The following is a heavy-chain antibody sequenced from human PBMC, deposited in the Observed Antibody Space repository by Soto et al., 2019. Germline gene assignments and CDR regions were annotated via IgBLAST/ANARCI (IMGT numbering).Heavy chain of an antibody. Sequence: LRLSCAASGFTFTNAWMSWVRQAPGKGLEWVGRIKSKTDGGTTDYAAPVKGRFTISRDDSKNTLYLQINSLKTEDTAVYYCTTVRYYSGSGSYYNEDYYYGMDVWGQGTTVTVSS. J-gene: IGHJ6*02. D-gene: IGHD3-10*01. V-gene: IGHV3-15*01. CDR2: IKSKTDGGTT. CDR3: TTVRYYSGSGSYYNEDYYYGMDV. CDR1: GFTFTNAW.